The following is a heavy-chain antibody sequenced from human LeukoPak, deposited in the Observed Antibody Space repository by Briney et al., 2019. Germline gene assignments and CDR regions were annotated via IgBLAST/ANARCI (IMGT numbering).Heavy chain of an antibody. CDR1: GFTFSSYA. CDR2: IKLDGSEK. CDR3: ARDFFAFGGVIALLDY. V-gene: IGHV3-7*01. Sequence: GGSLRLSCAASGFTFSSYAMSWVRQAPGKGLEWVANIKLDGSEKYYVDSVKGRFTISRDNAKKSLYLQMNSLRDKDTAVYYCARDFFAFGGVIALLDYWGQGTPVTVSS. D-gene: IGHD3-16*02. J-gene: IGHJ4*02.